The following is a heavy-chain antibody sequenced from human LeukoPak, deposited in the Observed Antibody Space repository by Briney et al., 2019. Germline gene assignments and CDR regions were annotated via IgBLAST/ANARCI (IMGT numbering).Heavy chain of an antibody. J-gene: IGHJ3*02. CDR3: ARVRTIFGVVNAFDI. Sequence: SETLSLTCAVSGGSISSSNWWSWVRQPPGKGLEWIGEIYHSGSTNYNPSLKSRVTISVDTSKNQFSLKLSSVTAADTAVYYCARVRTIFGVVNAFDIWGQGTMVTVSS. V-gene: IGHV4-4*02. CDR2: IYHSGST. D-gene: IGHD3-3*01. CDR1: GGSISSSNW.